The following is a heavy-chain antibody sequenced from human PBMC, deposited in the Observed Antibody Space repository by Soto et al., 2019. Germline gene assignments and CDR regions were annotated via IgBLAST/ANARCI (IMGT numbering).Heavy chain of an antibody. Sequence: PSETLSLTCAVYGGSFSGDYWSWIRQPPGKELEWIGEINGRGSTKYSPSIKSRVTMSVDPSKNQFSLKRTSVTAADTAVYYCARQGDSNMAIFDYWGQGALVTVSS. CDR2: INGRGST. J-gene: IGHJ4*02. D-gene: IGHD5-12*01. V-gene: IGHV4-34*01. CDR3: ARQGDSNMAIFDY. CDR1: GGSFSGDY.